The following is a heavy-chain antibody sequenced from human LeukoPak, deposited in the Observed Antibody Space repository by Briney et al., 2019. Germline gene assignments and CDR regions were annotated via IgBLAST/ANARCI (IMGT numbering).Heavy chain of an antibody. J-gene: IGHJ6*03. Sequence: ASVKVSCKASGYTFTSSDINWVRQATGQGLEWMGWMNPNSGNTGYAQKFQGRVTMTRNTSISTAYMELSSLRSEDTAVYYCARGNYWAYYYYYMDVWGKGTTVTVSS. CDR3: ARGNYWAYYYYYMDV. CDR2: MNPNSGNT. V-gene: IGHV1-8*01. D-gene: IGHD1-7*01. CDR1: GYTFTSSD.